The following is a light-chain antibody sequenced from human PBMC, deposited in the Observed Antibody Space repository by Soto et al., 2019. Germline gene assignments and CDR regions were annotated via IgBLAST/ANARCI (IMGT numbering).Light chain of an antibody. CDR1: QSIRSW. CDR3: QQYESYSPLT. CDR2: DAS. J-gene: IGKJ4*01. V-gene: IGKV1-5*01. Sequence: DIQMTQSPSTLSASVGDRVTMTCRASQSIRSWLAWYQQKPGKAPKLLIYDASSLESGVPSRFSGRRSGTESTLTISSLQPDDFGTYYCQQYESYSPLTFGGGTKVEIK.